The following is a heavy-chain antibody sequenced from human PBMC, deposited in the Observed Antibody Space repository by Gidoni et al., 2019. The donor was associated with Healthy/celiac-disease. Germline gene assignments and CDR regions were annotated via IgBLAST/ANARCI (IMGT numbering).Heavy chain of an antibody. CDR3: AREDNWNPFYGMDV. V-gene: IGHV3-48*03. CDR1: GFPFSSYE. CDR2: ISSSGSTI. J-gene: IGHJ6*02. D-gene: IGHD1-20*01. Sequence: EVQLVESGGGLVQPGGSLRLSCAASGFPFSSYEMNWVRQAPGKGLEWVSYISSSGSTIYYADSVKGRFTISRDNAKNSLYLQMNSLRAEDTAVYYCAREDNWNPFYGMDVWGQGTTVTVSS.